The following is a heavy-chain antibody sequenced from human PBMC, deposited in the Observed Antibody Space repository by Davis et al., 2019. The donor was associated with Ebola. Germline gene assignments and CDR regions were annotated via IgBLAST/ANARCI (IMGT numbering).Heavy chain of an antibody. V-gene: IGHV3-7*03. CDR2: IKQDGSEK. D-gene: IGHD3-3*01. CDR1: GFTVSSNY. Sequence: GESLKISCAASGFTVSSNYMSWVRQAPGKGLEWVANIKQDGSEKYYVDSVKGRFTISRDNAKNSLYLQMNSLRAEDTAVYYCARDGLYYDFWSGYYHYYYGMDVWGQGTTVTVSS. CDR3: ARDGLYYDFWSGYYHYYYGMDV. J-gene: IGHJ6*02.